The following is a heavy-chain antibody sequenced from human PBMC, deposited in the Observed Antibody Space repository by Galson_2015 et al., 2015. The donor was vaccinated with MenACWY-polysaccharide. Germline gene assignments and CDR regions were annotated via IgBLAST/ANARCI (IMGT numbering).Heavy chain of an antibody. Sequence: SLRLSCAASGFTFSTYAMLWVRQAPGQGLEWMATISSSGDDKYYADSVKGRFTISRDNSNNTLYLGMSSLRAGDTAVYYCVKNGYTGSSYAYFDSWGQGTLGTVSS. CDR2: ISSSGDDK. CDR3: VKNGYTGSSYAYFDS. V-gene: IGHV3-30*18. CDR1: GFTFSTYA. J-gene: IGHJ4*02. D-gene: IGHD1-26*01.